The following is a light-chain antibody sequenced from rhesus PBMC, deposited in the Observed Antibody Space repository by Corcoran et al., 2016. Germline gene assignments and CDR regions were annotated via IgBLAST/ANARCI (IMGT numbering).Light chain of an antibody. Sequence: DIQLTQSPSSLSSFVGNRATFTCPASLGFRCYLYWYQPKPVKAPELLIYNTSNLRSGVPSRFSGSGCGKQFTLTISRLQPEDLAVYYYQQHNSNPHSVGGGTKVELK. V-gene: IGKV1-38*01. J-gene: IGKJ4*01. CDR2: NTS. CDR3: QQHNSNPHS. CDR1: LGFRCY.